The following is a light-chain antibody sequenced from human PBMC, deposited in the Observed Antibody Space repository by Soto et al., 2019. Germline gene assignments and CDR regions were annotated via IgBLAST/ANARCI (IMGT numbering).Light chain of an antibody. CDR3: SSYAGSHGFYV. CDR1: SSDVGGYNY. J-gene: IGLJ1*01. Sequence: QSALTQPPSASGSPGQSVTISCTGTSSDVGGYNYVSWYQQHPGKAPKLMIYEVSKRPSGVPDRFSGSKSGNTASLTVSGLQAEDEADYYCSSYAGSHGFYVFGAGTKLTVL. CDR2: EVS. V-gene: IGLV2-8*01.